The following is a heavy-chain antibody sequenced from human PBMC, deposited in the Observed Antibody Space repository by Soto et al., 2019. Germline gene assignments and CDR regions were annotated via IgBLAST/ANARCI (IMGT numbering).Heavy chain of an antibody. D-gene: IGHD2-15*01. J-gene: IGHJ6*02. Sequence: SETLSLTCAVYGGSFSGYYWSWIRQPPGKGLEWMGEINHSGSTNYNPSLKSRGIISVVTTKNQYSLKLSSVTAADTAVYYCARGLAVAAYYYYYGMDVWGQGTTVTVSS. CDR3: ARGLAVAAYYYYYGMDV. V-gene: IGHV4-34*01. CDR1: GGSFSGYY. CDR2: INHSGST.